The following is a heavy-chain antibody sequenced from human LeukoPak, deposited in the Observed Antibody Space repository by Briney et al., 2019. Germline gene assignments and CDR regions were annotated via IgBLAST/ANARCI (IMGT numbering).Heavy chain of an antibody. CDR1: GFTFSSYG. V-gene: IGHV3-23*01. J-gene: IGHJ4*02. CDR2: ISGSGGST. CDR3: AKERDGYKFDY. Sequence: GRSLRLSCAASGFTFSSYGMHWVRQAPGKGLEWVSAISGSGGSTYYADSVKGRFTISRDNSKNTLYLQMNSLRAEDTAVYYCAKERDGYKFDYWGQGTLVTVSS. D-gene: IGHD5-24*01.